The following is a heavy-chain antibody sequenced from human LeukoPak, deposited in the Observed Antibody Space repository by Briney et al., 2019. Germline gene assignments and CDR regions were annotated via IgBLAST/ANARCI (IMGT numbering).Heavy chain of an antibody. V-gene: IGHV3-21*01. CDR2: ISSSSTCI. CDR1: GFSFSTYY. D-gene: IGHD1-14*01. CDR3: ARENHGSFDY. Sequence: GGSLRLSCAASGFSFSTYYVNWVRQAPGKGLEWVSCISSSSTCIYYADSVRGRFAISRDNAKNSLYLQMNSRRAEDTAVYYCARENHGSFDYWGQGSLVTVSS. J-gene: IGHJ4*02.